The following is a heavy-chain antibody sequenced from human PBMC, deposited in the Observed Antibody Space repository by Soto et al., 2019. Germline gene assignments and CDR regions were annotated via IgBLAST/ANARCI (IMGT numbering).Heavy chain of an antibody. CDR2: ISAYSDT. CDR3: AKTFTDTATAEIYT. D-gene: IGHD3-16*01. J-gene: IGHJ1*01. V-gene: IGHV1-18*01. CDR1: GYTINSHG. Sequence: ASLKVSCRATGYTINSHGITWVRQAPGQGLEWMGYISAYSDTTYAQKLQDRVIMTTDTSTSTSYMELRSLRSDDTAMYYCAKTFTDTATAEIYTWGQSSELTISA.